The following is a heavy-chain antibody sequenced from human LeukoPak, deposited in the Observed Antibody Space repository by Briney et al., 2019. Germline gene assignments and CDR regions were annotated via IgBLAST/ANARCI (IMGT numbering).Heavy chain of an antibody. J-gene: IGHJ4*02. D-gene: IGHD6-13*01. CDR1: GGSFSGYY. CDR2: INHSGST. CDR3: ARDFPGIAAVGLN. Sequence: SSETLSLTCAVYGGSFSGYYWSWIRQPPGKGLEWIGEINHSGSTNYNPSLKSRVTISVDTSKNQFSLTLGSVTAADTAVYYCARDFPGIAAVGLNWGQGTLVTVSS. V-gene: IGHV4-34*01.